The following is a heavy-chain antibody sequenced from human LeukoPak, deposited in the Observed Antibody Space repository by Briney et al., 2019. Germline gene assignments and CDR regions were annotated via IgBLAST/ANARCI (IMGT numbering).Heavy chain of an antibody. J-gene: IGHJ4*02. CDR1: GYTLTELS. V-gene: IGHV1-24*01. CDR2: FDPEDGET. CDR3: ATGFGSSGWYDPLLNY. Sequence: ASVKVSCKVSGYTLTELSMHWVRQAPGKGLEWMGGFDPEDGETIYAQKFQGRVTMTEDTSTDTAYMELSSLRSEDTAVYYCATGFGSSGWYDPLLNYWGQGTLVTVSS. D-gene: IGHD6-19*01.